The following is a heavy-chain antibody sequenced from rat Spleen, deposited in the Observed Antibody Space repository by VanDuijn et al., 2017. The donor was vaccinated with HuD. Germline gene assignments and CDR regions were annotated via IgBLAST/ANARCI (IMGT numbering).Heavy chain of an antibody. CDR2: ISYDGSRT. Sequence: EVQLVESGGDLVQPGRSLKLSCAASGFTFNDYDMAWVRLAPKKGLEWVATISYDGSRTYYRDSVKGRFTISRYNAKSTLYLQMDSLRSEDTATYYGARHAYRYNSNWFAYWGQGTLVTVSS. V-gene: IGHV5-7*01. CDR1: GFTFNDYD. D-gene: IGHD1-5*01. J-gene: IGHJ3*01. CDR3: ARHAYRYNSNWFAY.